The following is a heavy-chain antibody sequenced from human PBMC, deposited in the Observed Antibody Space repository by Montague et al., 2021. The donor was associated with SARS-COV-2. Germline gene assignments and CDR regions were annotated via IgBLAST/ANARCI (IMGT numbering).Heavy chain of an antibody. D-gene: IGHD6-19*01. V-gene: IGHV4-39*01. CDR3: ARHSGGSEVAGLDY. CDR1: GNSLSNSRYF. CDR2: IYFGGKF. J-gene: IGHJ4*02. Sequence: SETLSLTCSVSGNSLSNSRYFWGWIRQPPRKGLEWIGSIYFGGKFLYNSSLESRVTISVDTSKNQFSLQLSSVTASDTAVYYCARHSGGSEVAGLDYWGQGILVTVSS.